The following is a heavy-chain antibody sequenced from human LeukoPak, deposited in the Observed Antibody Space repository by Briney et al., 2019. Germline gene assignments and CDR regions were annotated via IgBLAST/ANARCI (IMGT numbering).Heavy chain of an antibody. CDR1: GYSISSGYY. CDR3: ARHPYGSAYYYYMDV. CDR2: IYHSGST. V-gene: IGHV4-38-2*02. D-gene: IGHD3-10*01. J-gene: IGHJ6*03. Sequence: SETLSLTCTVSGYSISSGYYWGWTRQPPGKGLEWIGSIYHSGSTYYNPSLKRRVTISVDTSKNQFSLKLSSVTAADTAVYYCARHPYGSAYYYYMDVWGKGTTVTISS.